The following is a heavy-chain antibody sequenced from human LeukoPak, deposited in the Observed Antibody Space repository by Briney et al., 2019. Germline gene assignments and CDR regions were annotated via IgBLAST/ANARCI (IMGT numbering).Heavy chain of an antibody. CDR3: ERAPSWYPYNWFDH. J-gene: IGHJ5*02. CDR1: GGSFSSYY. D-gene: IGHD6-13*01. CDR2: INHSGST. V-gene: IGHV4-34*01. Sequence: SETLSLTCAVYGGSFSSYYWSWIRQPPGKGLEWIGEINHSGSTNYNPSLKSRVTISVDTSKNQFSLKLSSVTAADTAVYYCERAPSWYPYNWFDHWGQGTLVTVSS.